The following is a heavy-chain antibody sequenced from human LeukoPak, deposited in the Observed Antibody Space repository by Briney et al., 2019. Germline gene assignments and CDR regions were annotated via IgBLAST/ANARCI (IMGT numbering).Heavy chain of an antibody. J-gene: IGHJ4*02. CDR2: ISTYNGNT. CDR3: ARVAGAYAEYYFDY. D-gene: IGHD1-26*01. CDR1: GYTFTSHG. Sequence: ASLKVSCKASGYTFTSHGISWVRQARGQGLEWMGWISTYNGNTNYAQKLQGRVTMTTDTSTSTAYMELRSLRSDDTAVYYCARVAGAYAEYYFDYWGQGTLVTVSS. V-gene: IGHV1-18*01.